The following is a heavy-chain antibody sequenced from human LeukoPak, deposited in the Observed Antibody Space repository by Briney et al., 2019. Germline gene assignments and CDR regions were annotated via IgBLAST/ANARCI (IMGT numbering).Heavy chain of an antibody. Sequence: ASVKVSCKASGYTFTGYYMHWVRQAPRQGLEWMGWINANSGGTNYAQKFQGRVTMTRDTAISTAYMELSRLTSDDTAVYYCARDHSSGWYVGYWGQGTLVTVSS. V-gene: IGHV1-2*02. CDR2: INANSGGT. D-gene: IGHD6-19*01. J-gene: IGHJ4*02. CDR1: GYTFTGYY. CDR3: ARDHSSGWYVGY.